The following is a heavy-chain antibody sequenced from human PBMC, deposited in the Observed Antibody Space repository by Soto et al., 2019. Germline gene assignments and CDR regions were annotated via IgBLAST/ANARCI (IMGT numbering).Heavy chain of an antibody. D-gene: IGHD3-22*01. V-gene: IGHV1-46*01. J-gene: IGHJ1*01. CDR3: ARYRGGDSSGYYSYFQH. CDR2: INPSGGST. Sequence: ASVKVSCKASGYTFTTYAISWLRQAPGQGLEWMGIINPSGGSTSYAQKFQGRVTMTRDTSTSTVYMELSSLRSEDTAVYYCARYRGGDSSGYYSYFQHWGQGTLVTVSS. CDR1: GYTFTTYA.